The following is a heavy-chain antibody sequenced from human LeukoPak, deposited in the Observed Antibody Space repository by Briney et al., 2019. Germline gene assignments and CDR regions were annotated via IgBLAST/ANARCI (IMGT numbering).Heavy chain of an antibody. Sequence: GASVKVPCKASGYTFTSYAMNWVRQAPGEGLEWMGWINTNTGNPTYAQGFTGRFVFSLDTSVSTAYLQISSLKAEDTAVYYCARDQLGNWFDPWGQGTLVTVSS. CDR1: GYTFTSYA. V-gene: IGHV7-4-1*02. CDR3: ARDQLGNWFDP. CDR2: INTNTGNP. D-gene: IGHD3-16*01. J-gene: IGHJ5*02.